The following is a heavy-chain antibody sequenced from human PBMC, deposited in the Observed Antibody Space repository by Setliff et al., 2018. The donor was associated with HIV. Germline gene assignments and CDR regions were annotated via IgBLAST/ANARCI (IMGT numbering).Heavy chain of an antibody. CDR1: GYTFSNYD. Sequence: ASVKVSCKPSGYTFSNYDINWVRQAAGQGLEWMGWMNPDSRNTGYAQRFEGRVTLTWDTSISTAYMELSRLTSDDTAVYYCAKDRGRGNWLDPWGQGTLVTVSS. CDR3: AKDRGRGNWLDP. D-gene: IGHD1-26*01. J-gene: IGHJ5*02. CDR2: MNPDSRNT. V-gene: IGHV1-8*02.